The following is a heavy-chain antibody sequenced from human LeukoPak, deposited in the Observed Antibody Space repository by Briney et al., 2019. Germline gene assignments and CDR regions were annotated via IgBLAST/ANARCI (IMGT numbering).Heavy chain of an antibody. V-gene: IGHV3-23*01. D-gene: IGHD4-23*01. Sequence: GGSLRLSCAASGFTLSSYAMTWVRQAPGKGLEWVSSISVNGGTTYYADSVKGRFTISRDSSKNTLYLQMNSLRAEDTAVYYCVKGGGNVRRYFEYWGQGTLVTVSS. CDR2: ISVNGGTT. CDR3: VKGGGNVRRYFEY. J-gene: IGHJ4*02. CDR1: GFTLSSYA.